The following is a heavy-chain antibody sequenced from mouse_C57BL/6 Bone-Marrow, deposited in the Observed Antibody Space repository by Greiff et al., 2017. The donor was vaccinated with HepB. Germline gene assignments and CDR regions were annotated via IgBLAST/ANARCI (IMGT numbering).Heavy chain of an antibody. Sequence: QVTLKVSGPGILQPSQTLSLTCSFSGFSLSTFGMGVGWIRQPSGKGLEWLAHIWWDDDKYYNPALKSRLTISKATAKKQVFLKIANVDTADTATYYCARIEDYGSYWYFDVWGTGTTVTVSS. CDR3: ARIEDYGSYWYFDV. V-gene: IGHV8-8*01. J-gene: IGHJ1*03. CDR2: IWWDDDK. D-gene: IGHD1-1*01. CDR1: GFSLSTFGMG.